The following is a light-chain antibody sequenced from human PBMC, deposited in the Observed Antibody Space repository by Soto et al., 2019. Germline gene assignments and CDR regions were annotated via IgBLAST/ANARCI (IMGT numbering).Light chain of an antibody. Sequence: PVERATLSCGASQSASSSYLAWYQQKPGQAPRLLIYGSSTRATGIPARFSGSGSGAEFTLTISSLQSEDFAVYYCQQYYNWPITFGQGTRLEIK. CDR2: GSS. J-gene: IGKJ5*01. CDR1: QSASSSY. CDR3: QQYYNWPIT. V-gene: IGKV3-15*01.